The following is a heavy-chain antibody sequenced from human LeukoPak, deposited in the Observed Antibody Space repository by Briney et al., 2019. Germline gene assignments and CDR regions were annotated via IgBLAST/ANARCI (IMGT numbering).Heavy chain of an antibody. J-gene: IGHJ4*02. Sequence: SETLSLTCAVSGVSFDDYYWAWVRQTPGKGLERIGEINHSGYTNDSLSLKSRVTLSIDASRKQFSLNLRSVTVADAGTYYCTRMTTGHDYWGQGTLVTVSS. V-gene: IGHV4-34*01. CDR1: GVSFDDYY. CDR2: INHSGYT. CDR3: TRMTTGHDY. D-gene: IGHD4-17*01.